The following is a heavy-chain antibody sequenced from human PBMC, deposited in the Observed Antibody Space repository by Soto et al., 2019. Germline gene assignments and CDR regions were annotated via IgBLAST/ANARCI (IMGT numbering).Heavy chain of an antibody. CDR2: VFWDDDK. CDR1: GFSLSSRGVG. J-gene: IGHJ4*02. D-gene: IGHD2-8*02. Sequence: QITLKESGPTLVKPTQTLTLTCSFSGFSLSSRGVGVGWIRQPPGKALEWLAVVFWDDDKRYSPSLKNRLFITKDTTKNQVVLTMTDVDPVETATYFCAPRGGRQVPPKPWTWCVVGPDLPPSLGPFDSWGQGTLVTVSS. V-gene: IGHV2-5*02. CDR3: APRGGRQVPPKPWTWCVVGPDLPPSLGPFDS.